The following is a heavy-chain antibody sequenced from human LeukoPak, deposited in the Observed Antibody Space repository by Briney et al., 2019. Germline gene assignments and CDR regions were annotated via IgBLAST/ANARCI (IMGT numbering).Heavy chain of an antibody. CDR3: ARDGYNPIDY. D-gene: IGHD5-24*01. V-gene: IGHV4-39*07. J-gene: IGHJ4*02. CDR1: GGSISSSSYY. Sequence: SETLSLTCTVSGGSISSSSYYWGWIRQPPGKGLEWIGSIYYSGSTYYNPSLKSRVTISVDTSKNQFSLRLSSVTAADTAVYYCARDGYNPIDYWGRGTLVTVSS. CDR2: IYYSGST.